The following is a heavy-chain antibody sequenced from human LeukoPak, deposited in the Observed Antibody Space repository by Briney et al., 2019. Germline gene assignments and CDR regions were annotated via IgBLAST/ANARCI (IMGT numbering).Heavy chain of an antibody. CDR3: AKASDSSGYYGHYYYYMDV. CDR2: IRYDGSNK. CDR1: GFTFNRYG. D-gene: IGHD3-22*01. J-gene: IGHJ6*03. Sequence: PGGSLRLSCSASGFTFNRYGMHWVRQAPGKGLEWVTFIRYDGSNKYYADSVKGRFTISRDNSKNTLDLRMNSLRAEDTAVYYCAKASDSSGYYGHYYYYMDVWGKGTTVTISS. V-gene: IGHV3-30*02.